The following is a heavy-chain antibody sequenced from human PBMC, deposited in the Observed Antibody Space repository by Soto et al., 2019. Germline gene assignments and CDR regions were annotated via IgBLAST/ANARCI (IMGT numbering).Heavy chain of an antibody. CDR1: DGSISSYY. Sequence: SETLSLTCTVSDGSISSYYWSWIRQPPGKGLEWIGYIYYSGSTNYNPSLKSRVTISVDTSKNQFSLKLSSVTAADTAVYYCARVYNRSPSDRPIDYWGQGTLVTVSS. CDR3: ARVYNRSPSDRPIDY. D-gene: IGHD6-6*01. V-gene: IGHV4-59*01. CDR2: IYYSGST. J-gene: IGHJ4*02.